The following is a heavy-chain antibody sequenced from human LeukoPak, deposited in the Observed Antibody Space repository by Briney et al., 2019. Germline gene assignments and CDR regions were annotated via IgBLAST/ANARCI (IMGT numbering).Heavy chain of an antibody. CDR3: ARVNYGYNGADWYFDL. D-gene: IGHD5-18*01. Sequence: PGGSLRLSCAASGFTFSSYWMSWVRQAPGKGLEWVANIKQDGSEKYYVDSVKGRFTISRDNAKNSLYLQMNSLRAEDTAVYYCARVNYGYNGADWYFDLWGRGTLVMVSS. J-gene: IGHJ2*01. V-gene: IGHV3-7*01. CDR1: GFTFSSYW. CDR2: IKQDGSEK.